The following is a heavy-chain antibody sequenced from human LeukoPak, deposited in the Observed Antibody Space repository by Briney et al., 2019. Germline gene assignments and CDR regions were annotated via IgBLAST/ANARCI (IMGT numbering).Heavy chain of an antibody. V-gene: IGHV3-21*01. CDR2: ISSSSYI. CDR1: GFTFSSYS. J-gene: IGHJ5*02. D-gene: IGHD3-3*01. Sequence: MSGGSLRLSCAASGFTFSSYSMNWVRQAPGKGLEWVSSISSSSYIYYADSVKGRFTISRDNAKNSLYLQMNSLRAEDTAVYYCARALYDFWSGYPNWFDPWGQGTLVTVSS. CDR3: ARALYDFWSGYPNWFDP.